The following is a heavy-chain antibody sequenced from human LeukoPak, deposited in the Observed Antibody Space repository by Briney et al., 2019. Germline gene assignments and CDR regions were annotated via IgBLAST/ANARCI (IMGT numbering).Heavy chain of an antibody. Sequence: GSLRLSCAASGFTFSSYWMHWVRQAPGKGLVWVSHINSDGSTTNYADSVKGRFTISRDNAKNSLFLQMNSLRVEDTAVYYCARDVSGRDDFWGQGTLVTVSS. D-gene: IGHD6-25*01. CDR3: ARDVSGRDDF. V-gene: IGHV3-74*01. CDR1: GFTFSSYW. J-gene: IGHJ4*02. CDR2: INSDGSTT.